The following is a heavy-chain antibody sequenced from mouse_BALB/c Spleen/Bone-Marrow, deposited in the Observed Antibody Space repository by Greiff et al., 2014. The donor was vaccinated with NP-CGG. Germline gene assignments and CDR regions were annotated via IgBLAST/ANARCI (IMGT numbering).Heavy chain of an antibody. CDR3: TRVDFLYYNVMDY. Sequence: QVQLQQSGAELVKPGASVKLSCKASGYTFTNYYIYWVKQRPGQGLEWIGEINPSNGGTNFNEKFKSKATLTVDKSSSTAKMQLSSLTSEDSAVYYCTRVDFLYYNVMDYWGQGTSVTVSS. V-gene: IGHV1S81*02. CDR1: GYTFTNYY. CDR2: INPSNGGT. J-gene: IGHJ4*01. D-gene: IGHD2-3*01.